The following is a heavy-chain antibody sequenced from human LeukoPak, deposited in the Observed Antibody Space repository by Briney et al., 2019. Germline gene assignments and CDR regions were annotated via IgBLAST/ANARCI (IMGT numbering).Heavy chain of an antibody. J-gene: IGHJ3*01. CDR3: ASGARRYGGSRASQ. CDR2: INHSGST. D-gene: IGHD5-12*01. V-gene: IGHV4-34*01. Sequence: GSLRLSCAASGFTFSSYWMSWIRQPPGKGLEWIGEINHSGSTNYNPSLKSRVTISVDTSKNQFSLKLSSVTAADTAVYYCASGARRYGGSRASQWGQGTMVTVSS. CDR1: GFTFSSYW.